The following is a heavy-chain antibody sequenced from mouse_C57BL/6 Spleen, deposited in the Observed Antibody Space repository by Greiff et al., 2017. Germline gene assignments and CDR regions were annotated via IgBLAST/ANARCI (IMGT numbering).Heavy chain of an antibody. CDR1: GYTFTSYW. V-gene: IGHV1-50*01. J-gene: IGHJ2*01. D-gene: IGHD1-1*01. Sequence: QVQLQQPGAELVKPGASVKLSCKASGYTFTSYWMQWVKQRPGQGLEWIGEIDPSDSNTNYNQTFKGKATMTVDTSSSTAYMQLSSLTSEDSAVYCCARSGYYGGKGYWGQGTTLTVSS. CDR3: ARSGYYGGKGY. CDR2: IDPSDSNT.